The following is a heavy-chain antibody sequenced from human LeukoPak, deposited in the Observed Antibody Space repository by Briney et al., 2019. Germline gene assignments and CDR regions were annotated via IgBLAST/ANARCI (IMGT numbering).Heavy chain of an antibody. Sequence: GGSLRLSCAASGFTFSSYGMHWVRQAPGKGLEWVAVIWYGGSNKYYADSVKGRFTISRDNSKNTLYLQMNSLRAEDTAVYYCAKEGGIAAPPEYYYYYMDVWGKGTTVTVSS. D-gene: IGHD6-13*01. V-gene: IGHV3-30*02. CDR1: GFTFSSYG. CDR3: AKEGGIAAPPEYYYYYMDV. J-gene: IGHJ6*03. CDR2: IWYGGSNK.